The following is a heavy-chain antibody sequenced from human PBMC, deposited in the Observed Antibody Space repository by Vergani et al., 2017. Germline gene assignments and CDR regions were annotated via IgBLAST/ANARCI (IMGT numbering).Heavy chain of an antibody. CDR3: VRDAINYDVLTGYRY. J-gene: IGHJ4*02. V-gene: IGHV4-38-2*01. CDR2: VSHSGST. D-gene: IGHD3-9*01. Sequence: QVQLQESGPELVQPAETLSLTCVVSNSSINSNYYWGWIRQSPGKRLEWIGSVSHSGSTFSNPSLKSRVTLSVDKSKKLISLILNSVTAADTAVYYCVRDAINYDVLTGYRYWGQGTLVTVSA. CDR1: NSSINSNYY.